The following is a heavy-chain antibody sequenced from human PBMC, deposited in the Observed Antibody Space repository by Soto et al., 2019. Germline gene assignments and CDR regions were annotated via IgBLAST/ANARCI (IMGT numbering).Heavy chain of an antibody. V-gene: IGHV4-39*01. CDR3: ASHTPPRLEWLLRRAMGWFDY. J-gene: IGHJ4*02. Sequence: QLQLQESGPGLVKPSETLSLTCTVSGGSISSSSYYWGWIRQPPRQGLEWIGSIYYSGSTYYNPSLKSRGTVSVETSKNQFSLMLSSSTHADTAVYYCASHTPPRLEWLLRRAMGWFDYWGQGTLVTVSS. CDR2: IYYSGST. CDR1: GGSISSSSYY. D-gene: IGHD3-3*01.